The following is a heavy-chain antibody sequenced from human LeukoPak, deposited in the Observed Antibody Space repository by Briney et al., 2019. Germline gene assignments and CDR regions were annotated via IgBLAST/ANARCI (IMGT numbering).Heavy chain of an antibody. Sequence: ASVKVSCKASGYTFTNSAIHWVRQAPGQRLEWMGWINAGNGDTKYSQRFQGRVTITRDTSASTAYMDLSSLRSEDTAVYYCARDWTGFDPWGQGTLVTVSS. V-gene: IGHV1-3*01. D-gene: IGHD3/OR15-3a*01. CDR2: INAGNGDT. CDR1: GYTFTNSA. J-gene: IGHJ5*02. CDR3: ARDWTGFDP.